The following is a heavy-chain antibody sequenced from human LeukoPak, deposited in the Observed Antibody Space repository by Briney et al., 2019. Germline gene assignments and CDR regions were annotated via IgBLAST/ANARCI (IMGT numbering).Heavy chain of an antibody. CDR2: IYTSGST. CDR3: ARLVNYYGSGSYKTWFDP. V-gene: IGHV4-4*07. J-gene: IGHJ5*02. Sequence: SETLSLTCTVSGGSISSYYWSWIRQPAGKGLEWIGRIYTSGSTNYNPSLKSRVTMSVDTSKNQFSLKLSSVTAADTAVYYCARLVNYYGSGSYKTWFDPWGQGTLVTVSS. D-gene: IGHD3-10*01. CDR1: GGSISSYY.